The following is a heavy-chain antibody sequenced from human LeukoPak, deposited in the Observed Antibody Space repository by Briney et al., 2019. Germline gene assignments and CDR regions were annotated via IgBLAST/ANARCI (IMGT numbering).Heavy chain of an antibody. J-gene: IGHJ4*02. CDR3: ARSKNWNYWEY. CDR1: GGTRSSYA. CDR2: IIPIFGTA. Sequence: VASVKVSCKASGGTRSSYAISWVRQAPGQGLEWMGGIIPIFGTANYAQKFQGRVTITTDESTSTAYMELSSLRSEDTAVYYCARSKNWNYWEYWGQGTLVTVSS. D-gene: IGHD1-1*01. V-gene: IGHV1-69*05.